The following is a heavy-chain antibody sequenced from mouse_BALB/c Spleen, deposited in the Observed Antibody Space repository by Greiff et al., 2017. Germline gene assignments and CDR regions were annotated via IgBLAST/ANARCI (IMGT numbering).Heavy chain of an antibody. CDR1: GYSFTSYW. V-gene: IGHV14-1*02. CDR2: IDPANGNT. J-gene: IGHJ2*01. Sequence: VQLQQPGAELVRPGASVKLSCKASGYSFTSYWMHWVKQRPEQGLEWIGRIDPANGNTKYDPKFQGKATITADTSSNTAYLQLSSLTSEDTAVYYCAPYYDYDGSYFDYWGQGTTLTVSS. D-gene: IGHD2-4*01. CDR3: APYYDYDGSYFDY.